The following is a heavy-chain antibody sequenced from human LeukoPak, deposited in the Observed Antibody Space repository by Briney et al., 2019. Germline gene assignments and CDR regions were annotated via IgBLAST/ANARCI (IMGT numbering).Heavy chain of an antibody. J-gene: IGHJ4*02. Sequence: GSLRLSCAASGFTFRSYSMNWVRQAPGKGLEWVSSISYSSSYIYYADSVKGRFTISRDNAKNSLYLQMNSLRAEETAVYYCARVRGSNYYFDYWGQGTLVTVSS. CDR2: ISYSSSYI. V-gene: IGHV3-21*01. D-gene: IGHD6-13*01. CDR3: ARVRGSNYYFDY. CDR1: GFTFRSYS.